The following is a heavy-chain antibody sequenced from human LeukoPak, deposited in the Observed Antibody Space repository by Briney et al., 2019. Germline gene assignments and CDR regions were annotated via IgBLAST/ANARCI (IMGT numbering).Heavy chain of an antibody. CDR2: INPSGGST. V-gene: IGHV1-46*03. CDR3: ARRRIAAAYNWFDP. CDR1: GYTFTSYY. D-gene: IGHD6-13*01. J-gene: IGHJ5*02. Sequence: ASVKVSCKASGYTFTSYYMHWGRQAPGQGLEWMVIINPSGGSTTYAHNFQGRVTMTRDTSTRKVSMELSSLRSEDTAVYSCARRRIAAAYNWFDPWGQGTLVTVSS.